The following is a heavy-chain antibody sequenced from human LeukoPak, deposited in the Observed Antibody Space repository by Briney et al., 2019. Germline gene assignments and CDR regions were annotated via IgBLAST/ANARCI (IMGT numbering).Heavy chain of an antibody. CDR3: ARGPTYYYDSSGYSFFFQH. J-gene: IGHJ1*01. CDR1: GGSISSYY. Sequence: SETLSLTCTVSGGSISSYYWSWIRQPPGKGLEWIGYIYYSGSTYYNPSLKSRVTISVDTSKNQFSLKLTSVTAADTAVYYCARGPTYYYDSSGYSFFFQHWGQGTLVTVSS. CDR2: IYYSGST. V-gene: IGHV4-59*12. D-gene: IGHD3-22*01.